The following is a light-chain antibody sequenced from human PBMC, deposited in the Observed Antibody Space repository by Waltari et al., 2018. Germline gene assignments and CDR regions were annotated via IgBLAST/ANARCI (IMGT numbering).Light chain of an antibody. CDR1: QNLNRD. J-gene: IGKJ2*01. V-gene: IGKV3-15*01. Sequence: EVVLTQSPATLSVSPGASATLPCRASQNLNRDLAWYQQRPGQAPRLLIYGASTRATDVPDRFSGSGSGTEFTLTVSSVQSEDFAVYYCQQYSYWPPNTFGQGTKLDIK. CDR3: QQYSYWPPNT. CDR2: GAS.